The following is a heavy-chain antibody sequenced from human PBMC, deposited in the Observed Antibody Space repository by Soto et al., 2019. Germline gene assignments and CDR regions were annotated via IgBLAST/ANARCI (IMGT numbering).Heavy chain of an antibody. CDR1: GFTVSNTY. J-gene: IGHJ5*02. CDR2: IYTAGGT. V-gene: IGHV3-53*02. Sequence: EVQLVETGGGLIQPGGSLRLSCAASGFTVSNTYMTWVRQPPGKGLECVSVIYTAGGTNYADSVKGRFIISRDNSKNTLYIQMNSLRAEDTSVYYCARALPVAKGGFDPWGQGTLVTVSS. CDR3: ARALPVAKGGFDP. D-gene: IGHD2-2*01.